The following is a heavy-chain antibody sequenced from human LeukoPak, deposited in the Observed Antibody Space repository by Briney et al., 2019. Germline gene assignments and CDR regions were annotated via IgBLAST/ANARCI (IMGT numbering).Heavy chain of an antibody. Sequence: GGSLRLSCAASVFTFSSYTMNWVRQAPAKGLQWVSTVSASSDIHYSDSVKGRFTISRHKSKNTLYLQMNSLRAEDTAVYYCAKLTDSIAARPFDSWGQGTLVTVSS. CDR1: VFTFSSYT. V-gene: IGHV3-23*01. CDR3: AKLTDSIAARPFDS. J-gene: IGHJ4*02. D-gene: IGHD6-6*01. CDR2: VSASSDI.